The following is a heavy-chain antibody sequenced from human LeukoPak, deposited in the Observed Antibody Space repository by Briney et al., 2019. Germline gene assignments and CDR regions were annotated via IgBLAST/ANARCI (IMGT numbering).Heavy chain of an antibody. J-gene: IGHJ4*02. CDR3: ASTVKAIGATPGY. V-gene: IGHV4-38-2*01. D-gene: IGHD4-17*01. CDR1: GYSISSGYY. CDR2: IYHSGST. Sequence: SETLSLTCAVSGYSISSGYYWGWIRQPPGKGLEWIGSIYHSGSTYYNPSLKRRVTISVDTSKNQFSLKLSSVTAADMAVYYCASTVKAIGATPGYWGQGTLVTVSS.